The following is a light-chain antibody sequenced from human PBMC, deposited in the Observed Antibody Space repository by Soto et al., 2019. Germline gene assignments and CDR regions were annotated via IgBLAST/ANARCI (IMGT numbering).Light chain of an antibody. Sequence: QSALTQPAFVSGSPGQSITISCTGTSSDVGGYNYVSWYQQHPGKAPKLMIYDVSNRPSGVSNRFSGSKSGNTASLTISGLQAEDEADYYCSSYTSSSSYVFGNGTKVTVL. V-gene: IGLV2-14*01. CDR2: DVS. J-gene: IGLJ1*01. CDR3: SSYTSSSSYV. CDR1: SSDVGGYNY.